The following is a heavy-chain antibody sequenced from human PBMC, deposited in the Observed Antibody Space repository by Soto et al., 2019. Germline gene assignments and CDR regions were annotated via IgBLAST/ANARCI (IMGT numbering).Heavy chain of an antibody. J-gene: IGHJ6*02. V-gene: IGHV4-34*01. CDR1: GGSFSGYY. Sequence: SETLSLTCAVYGGSFSGYYWSWIRQPPGKGLEWIGEINHSGSTNYNPSLKSRVTISVDTSKNQFSLKLSSVTAADTAVYYCARGGSIFGVVIIGYYYYYGMDVWGQGTTVTVSS. CDR3: ARGGSIFGVVIIGYYYYYGMDV. CDR2: INHSGST. D-gene: IGHD3-3*01.